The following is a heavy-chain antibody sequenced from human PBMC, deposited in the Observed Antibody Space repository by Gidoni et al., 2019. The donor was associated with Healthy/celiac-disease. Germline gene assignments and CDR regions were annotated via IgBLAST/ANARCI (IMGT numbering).Heavy chain of an antibody. D-gene: IGHD3-22*01. Sequence: EVQLVASGGGLVQPGRSLRLSCAASGFTFDDYAMHWVRQAPGKGLGWVSGISWNSGSIGYADSVKGRFTISRDNAKNSLYLQMNSLRAEDTALYYCARVAVVSRDYFDYWGQGTLVTVSS. CDR2: ISWNSGSI. CDR3: ARVAVVSRDYFDY. V-gene: IGHV3-9*01. CDR1: GFTFDDYA. J-gene: IGHJ4*02.